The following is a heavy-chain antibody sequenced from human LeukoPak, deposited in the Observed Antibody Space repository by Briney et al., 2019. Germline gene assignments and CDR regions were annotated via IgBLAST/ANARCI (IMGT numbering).Heavy chain of an antibody. CDR2: VSGSGDNT. Sequence: GGSLRLSCAASGFTFFTYTMSWVRQTPGRRLEWVSAVSGSGDNTYYEDSMKGRFTVSRDNSRNTLYLQMNSLRPEDTAVYYCAKAIWVAATSSWFCLDYWGQGTLVTVSS. CDR1: GFTFFTYT. V-gene: IGHV3-23*01. D-gene: IGHD3-10*01. CDR3: AKAIWVAATSSWFCLDY. J-gene: IGHJ4*02.